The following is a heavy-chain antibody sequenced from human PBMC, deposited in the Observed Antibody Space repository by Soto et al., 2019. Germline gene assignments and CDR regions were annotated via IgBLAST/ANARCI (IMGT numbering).Heavy chain of an antibody. Sequence: ASVKVSCKASGYTFTSYGISWVRQAPGQGLEWMGWISAYNGNTNYAQKLQGRVTMTTDTSTSTAYMELRSLRSDDTAVYYCARDLTGLTRRGPDQYNWFDPWGQGTLVTVSS. CDR3: ARDLTGLTRRGPDQYNWFDP. CDR1: GYTFTSYG. V-gene: IGHV1-18*01. D-gene: IGHD3-3*01. J-gene: IGHJ5*02. CDR2: ISAYNGNT.